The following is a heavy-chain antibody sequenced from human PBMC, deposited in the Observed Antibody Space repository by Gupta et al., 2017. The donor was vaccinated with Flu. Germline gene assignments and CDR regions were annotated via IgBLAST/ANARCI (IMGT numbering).Heavy chain of an antibody. Sequence: EVQLVESGGGLVQPGGSLRLSCAASGFPFSSYWLHWVRQAPGKGLVWVSRIRTDGSTTNYADSVKGRFTISRDNARNTVYLQMNSLRAEDTAVYYCARGGQNHYGMDVWGQGTTVTVS. CDR2: IRTDGSTT. D-gene: IGHD1-14*01. CDR3: ARGGQNHYGMDV. CDR1: GFPFSSYW. J-gene: IGHJ6*02. V-gene: IGHV3-74*01.